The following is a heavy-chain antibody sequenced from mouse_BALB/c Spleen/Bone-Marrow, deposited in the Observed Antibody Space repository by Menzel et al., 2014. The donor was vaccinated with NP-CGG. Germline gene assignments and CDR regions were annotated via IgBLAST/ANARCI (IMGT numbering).Heavy chain of an antibody. CDR1: GFTFTDYY. CDR3: ARDAYRYAMDY. D-gene: IGHD2-14*01. V-gene: IGHV7-3*02. J-gene: IGHJ4*01. CDR2: IRNKANGYTT. Sequence: VQLQQSGGGLVQPGGSLRLSCATSGFTFTDYYMSWVRQPPGKALEWLGFIRNKANGYTTEYSASVKGRFTFSRDNSQSILYLQMNTLGAEDSATYYCARDAYRYAMDYWGQGTSVTVSS.